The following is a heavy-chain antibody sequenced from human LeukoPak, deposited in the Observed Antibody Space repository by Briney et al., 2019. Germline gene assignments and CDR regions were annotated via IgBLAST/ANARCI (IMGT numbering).Heavy chain of an antibody. CDR2: ISDSGGST. CDR3: VKDLSGSYAFDI. D-gene: IGHD1-26*01. V-gene: IGHV3-23*01. Sequence: GGSLRLSCAASGLTLSIYAMSWVRQAPGKGLEWVSGISDSGGSTYYADSVKGRFTISRDNSKNTLYLQMNSLRPEDTAVYYCVKDLSGSYAFDIWGQGTMVTVSS. CDR1: GLTLSIYA. J-gene: IGHJ3*02.